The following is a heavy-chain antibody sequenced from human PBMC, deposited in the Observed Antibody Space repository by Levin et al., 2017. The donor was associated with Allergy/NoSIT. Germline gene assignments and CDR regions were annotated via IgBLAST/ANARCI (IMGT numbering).Heavy chain of an antibody. V-gene: IGHV3-23*01. CDR3: ARSGDTTVTPLD. Sequence: GGSLRLSCAASGSTFSNFGMHWVRQAPGKGLEWVSGITAGGGTYYADSVKGRFTISRDTSKNTLYLQMNSLRAEDTALFYCARSGDTTVTPLDWGQGTLVTVSS. J-gene: IGHJ4*02. CDR1: GSTFSNFG. D-gene: IGHD4-17*01. CDR2: ITAGGGT.